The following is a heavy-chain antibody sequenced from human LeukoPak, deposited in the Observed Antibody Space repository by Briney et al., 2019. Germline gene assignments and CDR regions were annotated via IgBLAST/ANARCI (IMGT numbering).Heavy chain of an antibody. V-gene: IGHV4-59*08. D-gene: IGHD3-22*01. CDR1: GGSISSYY. CDR2: INYSGST. J-gene: IGHJ4*02. CDR3: ARISDDNSLDY. Sequence: SETLSLTCTVAGGSISSYYWSWIRQPPGKGLEWIGYINYSGSTNYSPSLKSRTTLSVDTSKNQFSLKLSSVTAADTAVYYCARISDDNSLDYWGQGTLVTVSS.